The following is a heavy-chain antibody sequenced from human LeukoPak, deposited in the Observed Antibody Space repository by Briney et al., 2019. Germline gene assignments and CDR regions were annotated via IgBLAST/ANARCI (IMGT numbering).Heavy chain of an antibody. V-gene: IGHV4-38-2*02. CDR1: GYSISSGYY. Sequence: SETLSLTCTVSGYSISSGYYWGWIRQPPGKGLARIGSFYHSGSTYYNPSLKSRVTISLDTSKNQFSQKLSSVTAADTAVYYCARVRRVGATPFGYWGQGTLVTVSS. CDR3: ARVRRVGATPFGY. CDR2: FYHSGST. D-gene: IGHD1-26*01. J-gene: IGHJ4*02.